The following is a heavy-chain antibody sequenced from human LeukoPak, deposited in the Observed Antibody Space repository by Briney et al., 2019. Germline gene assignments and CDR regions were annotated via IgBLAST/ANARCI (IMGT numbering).Heavy chain of an antibody. V-gene: IGHV3-20*01. CDR1: GFTFDDYG. Sequence: PGGSLRLSCAASGFTFDDYGMSWVRQAPGKGLEWVSGINWNGGGTGYADSVKGRFTISRDNAKNSLYLQMNSLRAEDTALYHCARDLYYGSGTHNWFDPWGQGTLVTVSS. CDR2: INWNGGGT. CDR3: ARDLYYGSGTHNWFDP. D-gene: IGHD3-10*01. J-gene: IGHJ5*02.